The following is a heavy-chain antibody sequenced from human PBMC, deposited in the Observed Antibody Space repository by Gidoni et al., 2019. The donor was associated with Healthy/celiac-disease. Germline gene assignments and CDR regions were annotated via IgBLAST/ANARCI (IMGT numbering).Heavy chain of an antibody. D-gene: IGHD2-15*01. J-gene: IGHJ4*02. Sequence: AASGFTFSSYAMSWVRQAPGKGLEWVSAISGRGGSTYYADSVKGRFTISRDNSKNTLYLQMNSLRAEDTAVYYCAKVREDGYSSGPFDYWGQGTLVTVSS. CDR3: AKVREDGYSSGPFDY. CDR2: ISGRGGST. V-gene: IGHV3-23*01. CDR1: GFTFSSYA.